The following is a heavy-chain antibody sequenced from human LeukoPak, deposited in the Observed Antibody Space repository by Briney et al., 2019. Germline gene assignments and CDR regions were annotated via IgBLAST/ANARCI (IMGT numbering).Heavy chain of an antibody. CDR1: GGSISTYY. CDR3: ARGLTSSDWYFDL. CDR2: IHCSGGT. Sequence: SETLSLTCTVSGGSISTYYWSWIRQPPGKGLEWIAYIHCSGGTNYNPSLRSRVTISVDTSKNQFSLKLSSVTAADTAVYYCARGLTSSDWYFDLWGRGTLVTVSS. V-gene: IGHV4-59*01. J-gene: IGHJ2*01. D-gene: IGHD4/OR15-4a*01.